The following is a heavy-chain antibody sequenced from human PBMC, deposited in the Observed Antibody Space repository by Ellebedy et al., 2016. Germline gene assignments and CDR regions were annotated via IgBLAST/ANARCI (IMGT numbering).Heavy chain of an antibody. CDR2: ISYDGSDK. CDR3: ARPGYCSGRSCINWFDP. V-gene: IGHV3-30*03. D-gene: IGHD2-15*01. Sequence: GESLKISXAASGLTFSSYGMHWVRQAPGKGLEWVAIISYDGSDKYYADSVKGRFTISRDNSKNTLYLQINSLRAEDTAVYYCARPGYCSGRSCINWFDPWGQGTLVTVSS. J-gene: IGHJ5*02. CDR1: GLTFSSYG.